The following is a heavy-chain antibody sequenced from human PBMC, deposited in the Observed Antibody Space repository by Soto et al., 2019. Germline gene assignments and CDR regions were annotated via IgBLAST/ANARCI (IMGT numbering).Heavy chain of an antibody. CDR2: INQSGST. CDR3: VRCTVYVPFLFPCLDV. D-gene: IGHD3-10*02. Sequence: SETLSLTCAVYGESLNAYYWTWIRQPPGKGLEWIGEINQSGSTNYNPSLKSRVTMSADTSKKHFSLKVTSVTAADTAVYYCVRCTVYVPFLFPCLDVWGQGTTVTVSS. J-gene: IGHJ6*02. CDR1: GESLNAYY. V-gene: IGHV4-34*01.